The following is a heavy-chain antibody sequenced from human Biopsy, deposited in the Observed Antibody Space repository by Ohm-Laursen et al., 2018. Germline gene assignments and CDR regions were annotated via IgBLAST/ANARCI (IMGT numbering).Heavy chain of an antibody. J-gene: IGHJ3*02. D-gene: IGHD3-3*01. Sequence: ASVKVSCKTSGYTFTAYGISWVRQAPGQGLEWMGWISTYNDDTNIAQKFQGRVSMTTDTSTRTAYMELRSLRSGDTAIYFCARDPGYDFWSGSDPSDIWGQGTLVTVS. CDR1: GYTFTAYG. CDR3: ARDPGYDFWSGSDPSDI. V-gene: IGHV1-18*04. CDR2: ISTYNDDT.